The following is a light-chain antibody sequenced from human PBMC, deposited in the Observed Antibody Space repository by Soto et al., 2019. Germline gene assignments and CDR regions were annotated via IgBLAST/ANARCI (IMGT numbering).Light chain of an antibody. V-gene: IGKV3-11*01. J-gene: IGKJ5*01. CDR3: QPRSNQIT. CDR1: QSVSSY. Sequence: EIVLTQSPATLSLSPGERATLSCRASQSVSSYLAWYQQKPGQAPRLFIYDASNRATGIPARFSGSGSGTDFTLTISSLEPEDFAVYYCQPRSNQITFGQGTRLEIK. CDR2: DAS.